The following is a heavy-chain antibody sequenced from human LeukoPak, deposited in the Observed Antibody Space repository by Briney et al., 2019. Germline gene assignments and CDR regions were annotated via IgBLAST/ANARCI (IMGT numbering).Heavy chain of an antibody. Sequence: PGRSLRLSCAASGFTFEDYAMHWVRHAPGKGLEWVSGINWNSGSIGYADSVKGRFTISRDNAKNSLYLQMNSLRAEDTALYYCAKFGSSGYWGQGTLVTVSS. CDR3: AKFGSSGY. D-gene: IGHD1-14*01. CDR2: INWNSGSI. V-gene: IGHV3-9*01. J-gene: IGHJ4*02. CDR1: GFTFEDYA.